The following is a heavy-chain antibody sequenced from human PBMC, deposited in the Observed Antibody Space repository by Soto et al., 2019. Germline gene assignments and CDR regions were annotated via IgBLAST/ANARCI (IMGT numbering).Heavy chain of an antibody. CDR2: ISSSGSTA. Sequence: GGSLRRSCAASGFTFSRFELHWVRQAPGKGLEWISYISSSGSTAYYASSVEGRFTISRDNANNSVYLQMDSLRAEDTALYYCTRAAWFPYLSFYWGQGALVTVSS. CDR3: TRAAWFPYLSFY. J-gene: IGHJ4*02. V-gene: IGHV3-48*03. D-gene: IGHD3-10*01. CDR1: GFTFSRFE.